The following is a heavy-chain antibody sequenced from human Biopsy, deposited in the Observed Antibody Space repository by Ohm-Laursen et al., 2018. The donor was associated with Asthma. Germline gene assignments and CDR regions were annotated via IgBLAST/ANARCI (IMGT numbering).Heavy chain of an antibody. D-gene: IGHD3-10*01. Sequence: ASVKVSCKTSGYTFNSAGITWVRQAPGQGLEWMGRISVYNGNTKVAQKLQGRVTMITDTSTSTAYMELRSLRSDDTAVYFCARAVDYSHYYGIDVWGQGTTVTVS. V-gene: IGHV1-18*01. CDR2: ISVYNGNT. CDR1: GYTFNSAG. J-gene: IGHJ6*02. CDR3: ARAVDYSHYYGIDV.